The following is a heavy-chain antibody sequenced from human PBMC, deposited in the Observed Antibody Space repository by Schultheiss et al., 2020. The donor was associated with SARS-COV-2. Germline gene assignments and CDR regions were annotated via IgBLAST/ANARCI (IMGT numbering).Heavy chain of an antibody. D-gene: IGHD3-22*01. CDR3: ARGTLKKRQYYYDSSGWCLNWFDP. CDR1: GGSFSGYY. CDR2: INHSGST. V-gene: IGHV4-34*01. Sequence: SETLSLTCAVYGGSFSGYYWSWIRQPPGKGLEWIGEINHSGSTNYNPSLKSRVTISVDTSKNQFSLKLSSVTAADTAVYYCARGTLKKRQYYYDSSGWCLNWFDPWGQGTLVTVSS. J-gene: IGHJ5*02.